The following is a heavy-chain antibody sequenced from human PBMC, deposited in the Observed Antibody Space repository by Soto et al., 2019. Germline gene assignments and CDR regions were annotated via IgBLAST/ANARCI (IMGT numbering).Heavy chain of an antibody. V-gene: IGHV1-46*01. CDR1: GYTFTSYY. Sequence: ASVTVSCQASGYTFTSYYMHWVRQAPGQGLEWMGIINPSGGSTSYAQKFQGRVTITTDKSTSTAYMELSSLRSEDTAVYYCVRSYCGGGSCYGWFDPWGQGTLVTVSS. CDR3: VRSYCGGGSCYGWFDP. D-gene: IGHD2-15*01. CDR2: INPSGGST. J-gene: IGHJ5*02.